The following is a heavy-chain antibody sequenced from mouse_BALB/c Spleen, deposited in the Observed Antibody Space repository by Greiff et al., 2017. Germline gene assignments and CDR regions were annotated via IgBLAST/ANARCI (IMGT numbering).Heavy chain of an antibody. CDR1: GFTFSSYT. J-gene: IGHJ3*01. V-gene: IGHV5-6-4*01. CDR2: ISSGGSYT. Sequence: EVQGVESGGGLVKPGGSLKLSCAASGFTFSSYTMSWVRQTPEKRLEWVATISSGGSYTYYPDSVKGRFTISRDNAKNTLYLQMSSLKSEDTAMYYCTRDYYGNPFAYWGQGTLVTVSA. D-gene: IGHD2-1*01. CDR3: TRDYYGNPFAY.